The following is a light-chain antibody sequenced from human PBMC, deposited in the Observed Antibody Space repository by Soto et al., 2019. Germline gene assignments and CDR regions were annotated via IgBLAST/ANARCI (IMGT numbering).Light chain of an antibody. Sequence: EIVMTQSPATLSVSPGERVTLSCRASQSVFSSLAWYQQKPGQAPRLLIYGASTRATGIPARFSGSGSGTDFTLTISSLQPEDFAVYYCQQDYNLPETFGQGTKVEIK. V-gene: IGKV3D-15*02. CDR3: QQDYNLPET. CDR2: GAS. J-gene: IGKJ1*01. CDR1: QSVFSS.